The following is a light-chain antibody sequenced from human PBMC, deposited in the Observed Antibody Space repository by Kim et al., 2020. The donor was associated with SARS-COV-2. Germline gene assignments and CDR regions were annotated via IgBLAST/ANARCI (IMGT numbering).Light chain of an antibody. CDR3: QAWDSSTGV. CDR2: QDT. V-gene: IGLV3-1*01. CDR1: KLENKY. Sequence: SYELTQPPSASVSPGKTASITCSGDKLENKYTCWYQQKPGQSPVLVIYQDTKRPSGIPERFSGSNSGNTATLTISGTQAMDEADYYCQAWDSSTGVFGTGTKVTVL. J-gene: IGLJ1*01.